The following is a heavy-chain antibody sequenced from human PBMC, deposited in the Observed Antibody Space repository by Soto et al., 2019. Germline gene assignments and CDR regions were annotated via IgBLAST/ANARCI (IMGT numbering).Heavy chain of an antibody. CDR3: ARALRFLEWSAGGAFDI. Sequence: SVKVSCKASGGTFSSYAISWVRQAPGQGLEWMGGIIPIFGTANYAQKFQGRVTITADESTSTAYMELSSLRSEDTAVYYCARALRFLEWSAGGAFDIWGQGTMVTVSS. V-gene: IGHV1-69*13. CDR2: IIPIFGTA. J-gene: IGHJ3*02. CDR1: GGTFSSYA. D-gene: IGHD3-3*01.